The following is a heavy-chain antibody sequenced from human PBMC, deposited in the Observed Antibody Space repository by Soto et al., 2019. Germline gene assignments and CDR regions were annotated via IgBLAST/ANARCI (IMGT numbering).Heavy chain of an antibody. D-gene: IGHD5-12*01. CDR1: GYTFTSYA. Sequence: ASVKVSCKASGYTFTSYAMHWVRQAPGQRLEWMGWINAGNGNTKYSQKFQGRVTITRDTSASTAYMELSSLRSEDTAVYYCARPQWLRSPFGYFDYWGQGTLVTVSS. J-gene: IGHJ4*02. CDR3: ARPQWLRSPFGYFDY. V-gene: IGHV1-3*01. CDR2: INAGNGNT.